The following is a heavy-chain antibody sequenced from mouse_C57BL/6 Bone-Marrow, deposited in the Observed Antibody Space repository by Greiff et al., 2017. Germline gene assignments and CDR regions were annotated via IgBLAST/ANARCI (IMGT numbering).Heavy chain of an antibody. V-gene: IGHV1-50*01. CDR1: GYTFTSYW. D-gene: IGHD2-3*01. Sequence: QVQLQQPGAELVKPGASVKLSCKASGYTFTSYWMQWVKQRPGQGLEWIGEIDPAGGYTNYNKKFKGKATLTVDTSSSTAYMPLSRLTSEDSAVYYCVSVNSIFAYWGQGTLVTVSA. CDR2: IDPAGGYT. CDR3: VSVNSIFAY. J-gene: IGHJ3*01.